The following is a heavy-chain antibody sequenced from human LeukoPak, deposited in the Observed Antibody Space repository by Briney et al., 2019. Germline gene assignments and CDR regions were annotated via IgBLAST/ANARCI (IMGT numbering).Heavy chain of an antibody. J-gene: IGHJ6*04. CDR2: ISSSGSTI. Sequence: PGGSLRLSCAASGSTFSSYEMNWVRQAPGKGLEWVSYISSSGSTIYYADSVKGRFTISRDNAKNSLYLQMNSLRAEDTAVYYCARSQYSSGWDYYYGMDVWGKGTTVTVSS. CDR3: ARSQYSSGWDYYYGMDV. D-gene: IGHD6-19*01. CDR1: GSTFSSYE. V-gene: IGHV3-48*03.